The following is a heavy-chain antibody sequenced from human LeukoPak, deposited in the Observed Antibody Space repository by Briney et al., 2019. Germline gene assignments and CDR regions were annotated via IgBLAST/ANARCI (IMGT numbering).Heavy chain of an antibody. CDR2: LFTGVGRT. Sequence: PGGSLRLSCAASGFTFNSYLMSWVRQAPGKGLEWVSVLFTGVGRTLYPDSVKGRFTISGATSRPTLYLQMNGLRAEDTAVYYCAKECDYSPGHKFDLWGQGTLVTVSS. J-gene: IGHJ4*02. D-gene: IGHD3-10*01. CDR1: GFTFNSYL. CDR3: AKECDYSPGHKFDL. V-gene: IGHV3-23*01.